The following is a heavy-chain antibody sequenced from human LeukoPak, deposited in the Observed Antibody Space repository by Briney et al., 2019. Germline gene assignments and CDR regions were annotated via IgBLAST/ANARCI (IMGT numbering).Heavy chain of an antibody. Sequence: GGSLRLSCAASGFTFSSYSMNWVRQAPGKGLEWVSSISSSSSYIYYADSVKGRFTISRDNAKNSLYLQMNSLRAEETAVYYCAIAELWFGELSWFDPWGQGTLVTVSS. CDR2: ISSSSSYI. J-gene: IGHJ5*02. CDR3: AIAELWFGELSWFDP. CDR1: GFTFSSYS. D-gene: IGHD3-10*01. V-gene: IGHV3-21*01.